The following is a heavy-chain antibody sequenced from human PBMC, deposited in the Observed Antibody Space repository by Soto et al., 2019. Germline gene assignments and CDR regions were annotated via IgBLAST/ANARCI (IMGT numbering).Heavy chain of an antibody. CDR2: TNEGSGNT. CDR3: ARDDRSVSGVVTLDH. V-gene: IGHV1-3*01. J-gene: IGHJ4*02. CDR1: GYSFKNYA. Sequence: ASVKVSCKATGYSFKNYAVHWVRQAPGQRLEWMGFTNEGSGNTRFSQKFQGRISITRDTSASTVYLDLSSLTSEDTAIYYCARDDRSVSGVVTLDHCGQGTLVTVSS. D-gene: IGHD3-3*01.